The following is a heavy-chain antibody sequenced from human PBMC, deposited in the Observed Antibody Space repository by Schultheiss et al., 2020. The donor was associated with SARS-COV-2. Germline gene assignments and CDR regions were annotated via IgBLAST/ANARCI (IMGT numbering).Heavy chain of an antibody. Sequence: SETLSLTCTVSGGSVSSGSYYWSWIRQPPGKGLEWIGYIYYSGSTNYNPSLKSRVTISVDTSKNQFSLKLSSVTAADTAVYYCARVGAAADYGMDVWGQGTTVTVSS. CDR1: GGSVSSGSYY. J-gene: IGHJ6*02. V-gene: IGHV4-61*01. CDR2: IYYSGST. D-gene: IGHD6-13*01. CDR3: ARVGAAADYGMDV.